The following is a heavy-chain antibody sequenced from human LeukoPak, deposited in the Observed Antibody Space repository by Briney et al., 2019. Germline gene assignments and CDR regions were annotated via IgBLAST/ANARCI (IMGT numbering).Heavy chain of an antibody. CDR2: ITLDGIST. V-gene: IGHV3-64*01. J-gene: IGHJ4*02. CDR1: GFPFRSYA. Sequence: PGGSLRLSCAASGFPFRSYAMHWVRQAPGKGLEYVSAITLDGISTYYANSVKGRFPISRDNSKNTLYLQMGSLRAEDMAVYYCARDGVYGYCSSTSCYRAFDYWGQGTLVTVSS. CDR3: ARDGVYGYCSSTSCYRAFDY. D-gene: IGHD2-2*02.